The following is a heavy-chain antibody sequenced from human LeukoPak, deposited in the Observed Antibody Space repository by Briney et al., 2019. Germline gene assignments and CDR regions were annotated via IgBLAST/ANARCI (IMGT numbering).Heavy chain of an antibody. J-gene: IGHJ3*02. D-gene: IGHD3-3*01. V-gene: IGHV3-15*01. CDR1: GFTFGDYA. CDR2: IKSKTDGGTT. Sequence: GGSLRLSCTASGFTFGDYAMSWVRQAPGKGLEWVGRIKSKTDGGTTDYAAPVKGRFTISRDDSKNTLYLQMNSLKTEDTAVYYCTTDLPRYYDFWSGYYKNAFDIWGQGTMVTVSS. CDR3: TTDLPRYYDFWSGYYKNAFDI.